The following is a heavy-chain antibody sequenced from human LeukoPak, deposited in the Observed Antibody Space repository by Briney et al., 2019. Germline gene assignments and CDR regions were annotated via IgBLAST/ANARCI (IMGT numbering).Heavy chain of an antibody. Sequence: GASVNVSCKASVYTFTSYGISWVRQAPGQGLEWMGWISAYNGNTNYAQKLQGRVTMTTDTSTSTAYMELRSPRSDDTAVYYCAREVRQLEFDYWGQGTLVTVSS. CDR3: AREVRQLEFDY. CDR2: ISAYNGNT. V-gene: IGHV1-18*01. D-gene: IGHD6-13*01. J-gene: IGHJ4*02. CDR1: VYTFTSYG.